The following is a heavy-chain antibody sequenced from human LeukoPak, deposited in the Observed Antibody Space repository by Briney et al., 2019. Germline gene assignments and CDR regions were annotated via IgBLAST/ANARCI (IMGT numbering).Heavy chain of an antibody. Sequence: GGSLRLSCAASGFTFSSYWMHWVRQAPGRGLVWVSRINGDESTTTYADSVKGRFTISRDNAKNTLYLQMNSLRAEDTAVYFCARDLYSNYYDSSGDDFDYWGQGTLVTVSS. CDR1: GFTFSSYW. D-gene: IGHD3-22*01. V-gene: IGHV3-74*01. CDR2: INGDESTT. J-gene: IGHJ4*02. CDR3: ARDLYSNYYDSSGDDFDY.